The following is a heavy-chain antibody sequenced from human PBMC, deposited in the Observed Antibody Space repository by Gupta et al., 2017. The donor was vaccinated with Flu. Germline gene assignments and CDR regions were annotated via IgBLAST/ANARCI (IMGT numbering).Heavy chain of an antibody. Sequence: VQLLESGGGLVKQGGSVRISCAASGFPFGTYNMTWVRQAPGKGLEWVSSLSSSGLPTYSADSVKGRFTISSDKSMTTLYLQMNSLRAKDTALYYCAKNDGGYNQYYFDYWGRVTRVTVSS. CDR3: AKNDGGYNQYYFDY. CDR1: GFPFGTYN. V-gene: IGHV3-23*01. CDR2: LSSSGLPT. D-gene: IGHD3-22*01. J-gene: IGHJ4*02.